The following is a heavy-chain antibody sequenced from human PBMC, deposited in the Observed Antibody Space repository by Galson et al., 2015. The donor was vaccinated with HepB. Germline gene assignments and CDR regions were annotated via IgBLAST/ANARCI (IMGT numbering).Heavy chain of an antibody. Sequence: SLRLSCAASGFTFSSYAMSWVRQAPGKGLEWVSAISGSGGSTYYADSVKGRFTISRDNSKNTLYLQMNSLRAEDTAVYYCAKDGVDCSSTSCYLSHYYYYYYMDVWGKGTTVTVSS. V-gene: IGHV3-23*01. J-gene: IGHJ6*03. CDR1: GFTFSSYA. CDR3: AKDGVDCSSTSCYLSHYYYYYYMDV. D-gene: IGHD2-2*01. CDR2: ISGSGGST.